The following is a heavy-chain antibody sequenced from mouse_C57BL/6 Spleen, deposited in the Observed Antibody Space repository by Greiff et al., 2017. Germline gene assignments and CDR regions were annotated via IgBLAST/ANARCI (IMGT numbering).Heavy chain of an antibody. V-gene: IGHV5-6*01. D-gene: IGHD2-10*02. J-gene: IGHJ2*01. Sequence: DVQLVESGGDLVKPGGSLKLSCAASGFTFSSYGMSWVRQTPDKRLEWVATISSGGSYTYYPDSVKGRFTISRDNAKNTLYLQMSSLKSEDTAMYYCARRGYGNYDYFDYWGQGTTLTVSS. CDR3: ARRGYGNYDYFDY. CDR2: ISSGGSYT. CDR1: GFTFSSYG.